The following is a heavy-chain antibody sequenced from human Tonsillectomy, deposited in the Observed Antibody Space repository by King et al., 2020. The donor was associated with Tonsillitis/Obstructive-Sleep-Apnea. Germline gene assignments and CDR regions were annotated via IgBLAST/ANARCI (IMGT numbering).Heavy chain of an antibody. Sequence: VQLVESGGGVVQPGRSLRLSCAASGFTFSSYGMHWVRQAPGKGLEWVAVIWYDGSNKYYADSVKGRFTISRDNSKNTLYLQMNSLRAEDTAVYYCAGEGAKSESFLEWTPNYYYYYMDVWGKGTTVTVSS. D-gene: IGHD3-3*01. CDR3: AGEGAKSESFLEWTPNYYYYYMDV. J-gene: IGHJ6*03. V-gene: IGHV3-33*01. CDR2: IWYDGSNK. CDR1: GFTFSSYG.